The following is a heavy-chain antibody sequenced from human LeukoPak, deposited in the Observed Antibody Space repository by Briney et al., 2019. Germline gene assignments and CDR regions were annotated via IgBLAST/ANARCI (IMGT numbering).Heavy chain of an antibody. Sequence: SGPTLVNPTKTLTLTCTFSGFSLSPSGMCVGWIRQPPGKALEWLTRIDWDDDKYYRTSLKTRLTISKDTSKNQVVLTMTNMDPVDTAAYYCARIAVAGKEGDYWGQGTLVTVSS. D-gene: IGHD6-19*01. V-gene: IGHV2-70*11. J-gene: IGHJ4*02. CDR3: ARIAVAGKEGDY. CDR1: GFSLSPSGMC. CDR2: IDWDDDK.